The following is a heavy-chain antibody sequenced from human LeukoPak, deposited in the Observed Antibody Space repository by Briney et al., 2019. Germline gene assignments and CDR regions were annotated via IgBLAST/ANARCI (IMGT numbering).Heavy chain of an antibody. CDR3: ARDGINGGNFDY. CDR1: GGTFSSYA. J-gene: IGHJ4*02. D-gene: IGHD4-23*01. Sequence: SVTVSCKASGGTFSSYAISWVRQAPGQGLEWMGGITPIFGTANYAQKFQGRVTITADESTSTAYMELSSLRSEDTAVYYCARDGINGGNFDYWGQGTLVTVSS. V-gene: IGHV1-69*01. CDR2: ITPIFGTA.